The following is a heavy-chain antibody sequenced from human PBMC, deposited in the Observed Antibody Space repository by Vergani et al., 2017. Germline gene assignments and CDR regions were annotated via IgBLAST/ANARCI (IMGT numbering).Heavy chain of an antibody. CDR3: AKLMGAVNYYYYYMDV. J-gene: IGHJ6*03. D-gene: IGHD3-16*01. CDR2: ISGSGGST. Sequence: DVQLVESGGGLVQPGGSLRLSCAASGFTFSSYAMSWVRQAPGKGLEWVSAISGSGGSTYYADSVKGRFTISRDNSKNTLYLQMNSLRAEDTAIYYCAKLMGAVNYYYYYMDVWGRGTTVTVSS. CDR1: GFTFSSYA. V-gene: IGHV3-23*04.